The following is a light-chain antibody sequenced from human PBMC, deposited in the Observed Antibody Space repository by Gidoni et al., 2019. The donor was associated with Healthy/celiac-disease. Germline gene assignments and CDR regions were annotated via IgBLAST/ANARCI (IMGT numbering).Light chain of an antibody. CDR2: DAS. CDR1: QSVSSY. J-gene: IGKJ4*01. CDR3: RQRSNWPLT. V-gene: IGKV3-11*01. Sequence: EIVLTQSPATLYLSPGERATLSCRASQSVSSYLAWYQQKPGQAPRLLIYDASNRATGIPARFSGSGSETDFTLTISSLEPEDFAVYYCRQRSNWPLTFGGGTKVEIK.